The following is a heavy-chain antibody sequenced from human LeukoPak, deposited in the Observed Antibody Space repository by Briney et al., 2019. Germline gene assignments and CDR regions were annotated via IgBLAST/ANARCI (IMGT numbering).Heavy chain of an antibody. V-gene: IGHV3-23*01. CDR2: IRGSGGST. CDR1: GFIFSSYA. J-gene: IGHJ4*02. CDR3: ARETSGSNFDS. D-gene: IGHD1-7*01. Sequence: GGSLRLSCAASGFIFSSYAMSWVRQAPGKGLEWVSVIRGSGGSTYYADSVKGRFTVSRDNAKNTLYLQVTSLRAEDTAMYYCARETSGSNFDSWGQGSLVTVSS.